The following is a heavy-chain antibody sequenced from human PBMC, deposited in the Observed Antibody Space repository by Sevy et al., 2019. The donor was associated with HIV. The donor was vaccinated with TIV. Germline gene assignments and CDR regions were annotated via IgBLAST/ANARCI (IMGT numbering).Heavy chain of an antibody. J-gene: IGHJ6*02. Sequence: GGSLRLSCTASGFTFGDYAMSWVRQAPGKGLEWVGFIRSKAYCGTTEHAASVKGRFTISRDDSKSIAYLQMNSLKTEDTAVYYCTREDIVVVPAAISYYYHYGMDVWGQGTTVTVSS. CDR3: TREDIVVVPAAISYYYHYGMDV. CDR1: GFTFGDYA. V-gene: IGHV3-49*04. CDR2: IRSKAYCGTT. D-gene: IGHD2-2*01.